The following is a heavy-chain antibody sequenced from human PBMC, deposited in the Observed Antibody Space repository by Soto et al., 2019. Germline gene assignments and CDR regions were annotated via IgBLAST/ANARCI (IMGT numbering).Heavy chain of an antibody. J-gene: IGHJ6*02. V-gene: IGHV1-2*04. CDR2: INPNSGGT. CDR1: GYTFTGYY. Sequence: ASVKVSCKXSGYTFTGYYMHWVRQAPGQGLEWMGWINPNSGGTNYAQKFQGWVAMTRDTSISTAYMELSRLRSDDTAVYYCARTILLWFGEPSHGMDVWGQGTTVTVSS. CDR3: ARTILLWFGEPSHGMDV. D-gene: IGHD3-10*01.